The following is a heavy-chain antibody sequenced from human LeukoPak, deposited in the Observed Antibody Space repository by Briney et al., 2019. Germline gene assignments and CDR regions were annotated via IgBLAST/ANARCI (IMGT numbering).Heavy chain of an antibody. Sequence: ASVKVSCKASGYIFTTYDINWVRQATGQGLEWMGWMNPNRGNTGYAQKFQGRVTMTRNTSISTAYMELSSLRSEDTAIYYCARGYYDTNGYYYRLDFWGQGTLVTDSS. CDR1: GYIFTTYD. D-gene: IGHD3-22*01. J-gene: IGHJ4*02. CDR2: MNPNRGNT. V-gene: IGHV1-8*01. CDR3: ARGYYDTNGYYYRLDF.